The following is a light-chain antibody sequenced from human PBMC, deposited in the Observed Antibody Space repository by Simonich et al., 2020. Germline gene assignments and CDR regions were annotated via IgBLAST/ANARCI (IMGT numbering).Light chain of an antibody. Sequence: DIQMTQSPSTLSASVGDRVTITCRASQSISSWLAWYQQKPGKAPKLLIYTASSLESGVPSRFSCSRSGTEFTLTISSLQTEDIATYYCQQYDNLPWTFGQGTKVEIK. J-gene: IGKJ1*01. V-gene: IGKV1-5*03. CDR1: QSISSW. CDR2: TAS. CDR3: QQYDNLPWT.